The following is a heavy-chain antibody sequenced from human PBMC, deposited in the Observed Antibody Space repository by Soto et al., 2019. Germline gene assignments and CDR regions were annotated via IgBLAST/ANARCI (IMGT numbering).Heavy chain of an antibody. Sequence: SETLSLTCAVSGYSISSGYYWGWIRQPPGKGLEWIGSIYHSGSTYYNPSLKSRVTISVDTSKNQFSLKLSSVTAADTAVYYCARDHRARAAAGIRLFDPWGQGTLVTVSS. CDR2: IYHSGST. J-gene: IGHJ5*02. CDR3: ARDHRARAAAGIRLFDP. V-gene: IGHV4-38-2*02. CDR1: GYSISSGYY. D-gene: IGHD6-13*01.